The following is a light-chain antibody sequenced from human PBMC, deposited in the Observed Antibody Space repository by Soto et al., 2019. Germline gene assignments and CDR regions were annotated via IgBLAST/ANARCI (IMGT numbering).Light chain of an antibody. J-gene: IGKJ5*01. CDR3: QQSYSTPIT. V-gene: IGKV1-39*01. CDR1: QNIKNY. CDR2: ASS. Sequence: DIQMTQSPSSVSASVGDRVTITCRASQNIKNYLNWYQQKPGKAPKLLIYASSSLQSGAPSRFSGSGSGADFILTISSLQSEDFATYYCQQSYSTPITFGQGTRLEI.